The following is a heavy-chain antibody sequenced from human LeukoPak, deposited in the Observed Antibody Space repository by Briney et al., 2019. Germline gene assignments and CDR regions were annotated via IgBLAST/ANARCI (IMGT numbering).Heavy chain of an antibody. CDR1: RFTFTSYA. CDR2: ILRKIDGGTT. Sequence: GGSLRLSCAASRFTFTSYAMSWVRQAPGKGLEWVGRILRKIDGGTTDYAATVKGRFAISRDDSKNTLYLEMNSLKTEDTAVYYCTTDSYDTWGQGTLVTVSS. CDR3: TTDSYDT. J-gene: IGHJ4*02. V-gene: IGHV3-15*01. D-gene: IGHD3-16*01.